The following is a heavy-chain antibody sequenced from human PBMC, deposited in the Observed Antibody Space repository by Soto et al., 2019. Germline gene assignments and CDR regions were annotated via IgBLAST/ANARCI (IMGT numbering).Heavy chain of an antibody. D-gene: IGHD3-3*01. CDR1: GYTFTSYY. J-gene: IGHJ5*02. CDR2: INPSGGST. V-gene: IGHV1-46*03. Sequence: QVQLVQSGAEVKKPGASVKVSCKASGYTFTSYYMHWVRQAPGQGLEWMGIINPSGGSTSYAKKFQGRVTITRDTSTSAVYMELSSLRSEDAAVYYCARSRGDETSYDFWSGYYGNWFDPWGQGTLVTVSS. CDR3: ARSRGDETSYDFWSGYYGNWFDP.